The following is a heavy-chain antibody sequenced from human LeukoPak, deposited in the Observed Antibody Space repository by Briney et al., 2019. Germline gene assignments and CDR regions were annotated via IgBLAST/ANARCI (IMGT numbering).Heavy chain of an antibody. CDR1: GGSISSYY. V-gene: IGHV4-59*01. Sequence: SETLSLTCTVSGGSISSYYWGWVRQPPGKGLEWIGYIYYSGSTNYNPSLKSRVTISVDTSKNQFSLKLSSVTAADTAVYYCARAINYDSSGYYQIDYSGQGTLVTVSS. D-gene: IGHD3-22*01. CDR2: IYYSGST. CDR3: ARAINYDSSGYYQIDY. J-gene: IGHJ4*02.